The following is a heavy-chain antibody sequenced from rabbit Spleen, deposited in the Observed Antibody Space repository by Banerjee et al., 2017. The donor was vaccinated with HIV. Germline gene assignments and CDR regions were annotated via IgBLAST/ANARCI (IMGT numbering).Heavy chain of an antibody. V-gene: IGHV1S40*01. CDR1: GFSFSGSSY. D-gene: IGHD1-1*01. Sequence: QSLEESGGDLVKPGASLTLTCTASGFSFSGSSYMCWVRQAPGKGLELIAWIVDSSGYSHYASWAKGRFTITRSTSLHTVTLQMTSLTAADTANYFCTRGGSGWYMGFSLWGPGTLVTVS. CDR2: IVDSSGYS. CDR3: TRGGSGWYMGFSL. J-gene: IGHJ4*01.